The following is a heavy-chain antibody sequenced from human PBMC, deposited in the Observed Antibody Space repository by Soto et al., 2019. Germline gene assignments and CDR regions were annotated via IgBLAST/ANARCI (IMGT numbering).Heavy chain of an antibody. J-gene: IGHJ2*01. D-gene: IGHD6-13*01. V-gene: IGHV1-18*01. CDR3: AREWEGIAAAGKLRWYFDL. CDR1: GYTFTSYG. Sequence: QVQLVQSGAEVKKPGASVKVSCKASGYTFTSYGISWVRQAPGQGLEWMGWISAYNGNTNYAQKLQGRVTMTTDTSTSTAYMELRSLRSDDTAVYYCAREWEGIAAAGKLRWYFDLWGRGTLVTVSS. CDR2: ISAYNGNT.